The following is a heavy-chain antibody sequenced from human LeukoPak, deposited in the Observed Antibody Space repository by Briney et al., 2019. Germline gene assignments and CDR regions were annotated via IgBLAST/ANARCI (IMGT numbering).Heavy chain of an antibody. CDR3: ARDGYNDAFDI. CDR1: GGSISSYY. V-gene: IGHV4-59*01. Sequence: SETLSLTCTVSGGSISSYYGSWIRQPPGKGLEWIGYIYYSGSTNYNPSLKSRVTISVDTSKNQFSLKLSSVTAADTAVYYCARDGYNDAFDIWGQGTMVTVSS. J-gene: IGHJ3*02. CDR2: IYYSGST. D-gene: IGHD5-24*01.